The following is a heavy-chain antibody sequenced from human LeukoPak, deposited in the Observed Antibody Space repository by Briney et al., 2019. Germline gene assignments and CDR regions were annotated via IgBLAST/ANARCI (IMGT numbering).Heavy chain of an antibody. Sequence: GGSLRLSCAASGFTLDDYGMSWVRQAPGKGLEWVSGINWNGGSTGYADSVKGRFTISRDNAKNSLYLQMNSLRAEDTALYYCARDAASLSPRWPPYYFDYWGQGTLVTVSS. D-gene: IGHD6-13*01. CDR1: GFTLDDYG. CDR3: ARDAASLSPRWPPYYFDY. V-gene: IGHV3-20*04. CDR2: INWNGGST. J-gene: IGHJ4*02.